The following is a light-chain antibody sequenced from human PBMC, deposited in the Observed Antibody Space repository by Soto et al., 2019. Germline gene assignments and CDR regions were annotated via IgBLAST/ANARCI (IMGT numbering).Light chain of an antibody. CDR1: QSVNSNY. CDR3: QQHFGSPVT. Sequence: EIVLTQSPGTLSLSLGDRASLSCRASQSVNSNYLAWYQKQPGQAHMLLIHDASSRATGIPDRFSGSGSGTDFTLTISSLEPEDFAVYYCQQHFGSPVTFGPGTKVDIK. J-gene: IGKJ3*01. CDR2: DAS. V-gene: IGKV3-20*01.